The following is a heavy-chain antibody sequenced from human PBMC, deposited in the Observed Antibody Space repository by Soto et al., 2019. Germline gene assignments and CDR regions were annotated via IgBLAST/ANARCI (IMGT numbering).Heavy chain of an antibody. CDR2: ISFSSSNI. D-gene: IGHD1-26*01. CDR3: ARAPGESGSYYGFFDN. Sequence: EVRLVESGGGLVQPGGSLRLSCAASGFTFSSNNLNWVRQAPGKGLEWVSYISFSSSNIYYADSVKGRFTISRDNAKNSLYLQMNSLRDEDTAVYYCARAPGESGSYYGFFDNWGQGTLVTVSS. J-gene: IGHJ4*02. CDR1: GFTFSSNN. V-gene: IGHV3-48*02.